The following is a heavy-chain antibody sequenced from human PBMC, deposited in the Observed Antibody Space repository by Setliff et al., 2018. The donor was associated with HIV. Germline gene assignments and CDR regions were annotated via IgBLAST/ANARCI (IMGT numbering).Heavy chain of an antibody. CDR2: VYSSGST. J-gene: IGHJ6*03. CDR3: ARHGAFYYYYYMDV. Sequence: SETLSLTCTVSGGSIGIRSYFWGWIRQPPGKGLEWIGSVYSSGSTYYNPSLKSRVTISVDTSKNQFSLNLSSVTAADTAVYYCARHGAFYYYYYMDVWGKGTTVTVSS. V-gene: IGHV4-39*01. CDR1: GGSIGIRSYF.